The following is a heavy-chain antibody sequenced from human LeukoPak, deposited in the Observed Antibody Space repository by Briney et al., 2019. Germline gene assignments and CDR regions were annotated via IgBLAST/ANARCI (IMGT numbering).Heavy chain of an antibody. V-gene: IGHV1-2*02. CDR2: INPTSGGT. CDR3: ARDRVTGYYFDY. CDR1: GYTFTDYY. J-gene: IGHJ4*02. D-gene: IGHD2-21*02. Sequence: ASVKVSCKASGYTFTDYYIHWVRQAPGQGLEWMGWINPTSGGTNYAQKFQGRLTMTRDTSINTAYMEVSWLRSDDTAVYFCARDRVTGYYFDYWGQGALVTVSS.